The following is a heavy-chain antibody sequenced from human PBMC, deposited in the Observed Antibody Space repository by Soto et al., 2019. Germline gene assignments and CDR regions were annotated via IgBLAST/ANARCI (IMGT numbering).Heavy chain of an antibody. D-gene: IGHD3-22*01. CDR1: GFTVSVSA. CDR3: TTHSPYYYDSSVLDY. CDR2: IRSKGNSYAT. Sequence: GGSLRLSCAASGFTVSVSAMHWVRQASGRGLEWVGRIRSKGNSYATEYAASMKGRFTISRDDSKNTLYLQMNSLKTEDTAVYYCTTHSPYYYDSSVLDYWGQGTLVTVSS. J-gene: IGHJ4*02. V-gene: IGHV3-73*01.